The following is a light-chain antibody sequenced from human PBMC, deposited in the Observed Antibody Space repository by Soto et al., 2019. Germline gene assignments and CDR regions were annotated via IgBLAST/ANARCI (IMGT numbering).Light chain of an antibody. V-gene: IGKV1-5*01. CDR2: GAS. CDR1: QSIGSS. CDR3: EQYNGYSRT. J-gene: IGKJ1*01. Sequence: DIQMTQSPSTLSASVGDRVTITCRASQSIGSSLAWYQQKPGKAPKLLIFGASSLERGVPSRLSGSGSGTAVTLSIRSLQPDDFSTYYCEQYNGYSRTFGQGTKVDIX.